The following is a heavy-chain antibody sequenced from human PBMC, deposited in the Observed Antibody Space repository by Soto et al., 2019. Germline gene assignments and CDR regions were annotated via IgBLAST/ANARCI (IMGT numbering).Heavy chain of an antibody. CDR2: ISSSSSYI. V-gene: IGHV3-21*01. Sequence: LRLSCAASGFTFSSYSMNWVRQAPGKGLEWVSSISSSSSYIYYADSVKGRFTISRDNAKNSLYLQMNSLRAEDTAVYYCARRRLTAAGLIDYWGQGTLVTVSS. CDR3: ARRRLTAAGLIDY. D-gene: IGHD6-13*01. J-gene: IGHJ4*02. CDR1: GFTFSSYS.